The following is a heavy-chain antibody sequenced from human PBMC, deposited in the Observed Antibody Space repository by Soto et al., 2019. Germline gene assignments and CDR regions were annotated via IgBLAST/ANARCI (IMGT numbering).Heavy chain of an antibody. D-gene: IGHD3-3*01. V-gene: IGHV1-69*13. J-gene: IGHJ6*02. CDR1: GGTFSSYA. CDR3: ARGPEYYDFWSGIPNYYYYYGMDV. Sequence: SVKVSCKASGGTFSSYAISWVRQAPGQGLEWMGGIIPIFGTANYAQKIQGRVTITADESTSTANMELSNLRSEDTAVYYCARGPEYYDFWSGIPNYYYYYGMDVWGQGTTVTVSS. CDR2: IIPIFGTA.